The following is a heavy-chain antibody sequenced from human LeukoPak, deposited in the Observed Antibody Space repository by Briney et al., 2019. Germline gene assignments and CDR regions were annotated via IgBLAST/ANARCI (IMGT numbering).Heavy chain of an antibody. CDR3: ARVQGIAVAGTGVVGP. CDR2: IYTSGST. Sequence: PSETLSLTCTVSGGSISSGSYYWSWIRQPAGKGLEWIGRIYTSGSTYYNPSLKSRVTISVDTSKNQFSLKLSSVTAADTAVYYCARVQGIAVAGTGVVGPWGQGTLVTVSS. V-gene: IGHV4-61*02. CDR1: GGSISSGSYY. D-gene: IGHD6-19*01. J-gene: IGHJ5*02.